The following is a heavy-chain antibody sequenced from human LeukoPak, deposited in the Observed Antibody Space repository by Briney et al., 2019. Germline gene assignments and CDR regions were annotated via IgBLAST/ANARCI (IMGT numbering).Heavy chain of an antibody. CDR2: IYYSGST. D-gene: IGHD3-22*01. CDR1: GGSISSSSYY. J-gene: IGHJ2*01. CDR3: ARERQYYYDSSGRRYFDL. V-gene: IGHV4-39*07. Sequence: SETLSLTCTVSGGSISSSSYYWGWIRQPPGKGLEWIGSIYYSGSTYYNPSLKSRVTISVDTSKNQFSLKLSSVTAADTAVYYCARERQYYYDSSGRRYFDLWGRGTLVTVSS.